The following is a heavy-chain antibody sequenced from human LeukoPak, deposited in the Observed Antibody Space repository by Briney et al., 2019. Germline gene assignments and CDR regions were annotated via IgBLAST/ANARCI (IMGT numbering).Heavy chain of an antibody. D-gene: IGHD5-12*01. CDR2: IYGDGST. Sequence: PGGSLRLSCAASGLIVSSNYMSWVRQAPGKGLEWVSIIYGDGSTYYADSMKGRFTISRDNSKNTLYLRMNSLRVEDTAVYYCARVIVATNTFDAFDIWGQGTMVTVSS. CDR1: GLIVSSNY. V-gene: IGHV3-53*01. CDR3: ARVIVATNTFDAFDI. J-gene: IGHJ3*02.